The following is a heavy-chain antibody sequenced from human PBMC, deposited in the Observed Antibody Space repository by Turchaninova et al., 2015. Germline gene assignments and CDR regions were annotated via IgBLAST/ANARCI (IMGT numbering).Heavy chain of an antibody. Sequence: QVQLVESGGGVVQPGRSLRLSWAASGFTVRSYGMYWVRQDPGKGLEWVAVISYDGSDKYSADSVKGRFTISRDNSKNTLYLQMNSLRAEDTAVYYCAKVIGSGSYNPPDYWGQGTLVTVSS. CDR3: AKVIGSGSYNPPDY. CDR2: ISYDGSDK. J-gene: IGHJ4*02. V-gene: IGHV3-30*18. CDR1: GFTVRSYG. D-gene: IGHD3-10*01.